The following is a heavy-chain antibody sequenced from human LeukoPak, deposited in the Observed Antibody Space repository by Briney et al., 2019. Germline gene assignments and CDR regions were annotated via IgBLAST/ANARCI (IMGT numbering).Heavy chain of an antibody. J-gene: IGHJ6*03. CDR1: GFTFSNYA. CDR2: ISGSGGST. V-gene: IGHV3-23*01. CDR3: AKARGSGSYTDYYRYMDV. D-gene: IGHD3-10*01. Sequence: PGGSLRLSCVVSGFTFSNYAMSWVRQAPGKGLEWVSAISGSGGSTYYADSVKGRFTISRDNSKNTLYLQMNSLRAEDTAIYYCAKARGSGSYTDYYRYMDVWGKGTTVTVPS.